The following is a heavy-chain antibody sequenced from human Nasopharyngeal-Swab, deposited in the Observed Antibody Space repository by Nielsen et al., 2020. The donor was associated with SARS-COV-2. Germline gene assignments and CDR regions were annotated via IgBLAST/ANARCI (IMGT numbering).Heavy chain of an antibody. D-gene: IGHD6-13*01. V-gene: IGHV1-69*01. Sequence: WVRQAPGQGLEWMGGIIPIFGTANYAQKFQGRVTITADESTSTAYMELSSPRSEDTAVYYCARDSWKAAVENYYYGMDVWGQGTTVTVSS. J-gene: IGHJ6*02. CDR3: ARDSWKAAVENYYYGMDV. CDR2: IIPIFGTA.